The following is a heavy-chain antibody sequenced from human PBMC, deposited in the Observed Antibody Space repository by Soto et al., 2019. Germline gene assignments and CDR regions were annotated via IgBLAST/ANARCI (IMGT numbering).Heavy chain of an antibody. V-gene: IGHV4-39*01. Sequence: ASETLSLTCTVSGDSISSSSYYWGWIRQSPGKGLEWIGSIFYSGSTYYNPSLRSRVTISVVTSKNQFSLKLSSVTAADTAVYYCARVKPSNGMDVWAKGPRSPSP. J-gene: IGHJ6*02. CDR3: ARVKPSNGMDV. CDR2: IFYSGST. CDR1: GDSISSSSYY.